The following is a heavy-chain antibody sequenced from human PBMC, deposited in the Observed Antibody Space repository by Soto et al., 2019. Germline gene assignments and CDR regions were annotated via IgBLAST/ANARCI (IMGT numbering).Heavy chain of an antibody. CDR2: IYYSGST. D-gene: IGHD4-17*01. Sequence: SETLSLTCTVSGGSISSYYWSWIRQPPGKGLEWIGYIYYSGSTNYNPSLKSRVTISVDTSKNQFSLKLSSVTAADTAVYYCERERYDGEYDYWGQGTLVTVSS. V-gene: IGHV4-59*01. CDR3: ERERYDGEYDY. CDR1: GGSISSYY. J-gene: IGHJ4*02.